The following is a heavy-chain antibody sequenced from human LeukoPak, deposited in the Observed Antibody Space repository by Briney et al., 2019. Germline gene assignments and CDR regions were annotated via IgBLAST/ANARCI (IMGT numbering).Heavy chain of an antibody. J-gene: IGHJ4*02. CDR3: ARGRPYMRGLYYFDY. CDR1: GGSFSGYY. CDR2: INHSGST. V-gene: IGHV4-34*01. Sequence: SETLSLTCAVYGGSFSGYYWSWIRQPPGKGLEWIGEINHSGSTNYNPSLKSRVTISVDTSKNQFSLKLSSVTAADTAVYYCARGRPYMRGLYYFDYWGQGTLVTVSS. D-gene: IGHD3-10*01.